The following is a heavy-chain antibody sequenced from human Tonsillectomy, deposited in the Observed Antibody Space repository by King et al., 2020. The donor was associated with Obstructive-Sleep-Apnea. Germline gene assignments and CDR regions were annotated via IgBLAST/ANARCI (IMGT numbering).Heavy chain of an antibody. V-gene: IGHV3-74*01. CDR2: INSDGSST. Sequence: VQLVESGGGLVQPGGSLRLSCAASGFTFSSYWMHWVRQAPGKGLVWGSRINSDGSSTSYADSVKGRFTISRDKAKNTLYLQMNSLRAEDTAVYYCARDLGYSYGDDAFDIWGQGTMVTVSS. J-gene: IGHJ3*02. CDR1: GFTFSSYW. D-gene: IGHD5-18*01. CDR3: ARDLGYSYGDDAFDI.